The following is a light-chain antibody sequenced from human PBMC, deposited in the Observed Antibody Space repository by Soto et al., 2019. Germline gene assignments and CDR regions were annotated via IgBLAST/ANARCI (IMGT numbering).Light chain of an antibody. CDR1: XXXIGSNT. J-gene: IGLJ2*01. V-gene: IGLV1-44*01. CDR3: AAWDDGLSGLV. Sequence: XXXXIGSNTVSWYQQLPGMAPKLLXXXDNQRPSGVPDRFXXSKSGTSASLAISGLQSEDEGDYYCAAWDDGLSGLVXXGGTKVTVL. CDR2: XDN.